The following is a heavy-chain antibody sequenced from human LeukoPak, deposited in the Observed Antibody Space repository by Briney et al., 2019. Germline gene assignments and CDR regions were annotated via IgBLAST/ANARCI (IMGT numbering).Heavy chain of an antibody. CDR1: GFAFSSYS. J-gene: IGHJ4*02. V-gene: IGHV3-21*01. CDR3: ARLITMVRETPESYY. CDR2: ISSSSSYI. D-gene: IGHD3-10*01. Sequence: PGGSLRLSCAASGFAFSSYSMNWVRQTPGKGLEWVSSISSSSSYIYYADSVKGRFTISRDNAKNSLYLQMNSLRAEDTAVYYCARLITMVRETPESYYWGQGTLVTVSS.